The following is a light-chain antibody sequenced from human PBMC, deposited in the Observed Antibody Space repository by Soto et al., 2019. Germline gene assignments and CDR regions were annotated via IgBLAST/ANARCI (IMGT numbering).Light chain of an antibody. CDR2: DAS. Sequence: ILMTQSPSALSASVGDSVTLTCRASQSIHSWVAWYQQKPGKAPKLLIYDASTLEGGVSSRFGGSGAGTEVTLTISSLQPDDFASYYCQQYHTYSYSFGQGTKLEIK. CDR1: QSIHSW. V-gene: IGKV1-5*01. CDR3: QQYHTYSYS. J-gene: IGKJ2*01.